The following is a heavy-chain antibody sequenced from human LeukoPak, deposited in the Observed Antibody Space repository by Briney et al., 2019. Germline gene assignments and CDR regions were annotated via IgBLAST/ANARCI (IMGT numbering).Heavy chain of an antibody. J-gene: IGHJ5*02. CDR3: ARGVGIAAAGNWFDP. Sequence: PGGSLRLSXAASGFTFSSYSMNWVRQTPGKGLEWVSSISSSSSYIYYADSVKGRFTISRDNAKNSLYLQMNSLRAEDTAVYYCARGVGIAAAGNWFDPWGQGTLVTVSS. V-gene: IGHV3-21*01. CDR1: GFTFSSYS. D-gene: IGHD6-13*01. CDR2: ISSSSSYI.